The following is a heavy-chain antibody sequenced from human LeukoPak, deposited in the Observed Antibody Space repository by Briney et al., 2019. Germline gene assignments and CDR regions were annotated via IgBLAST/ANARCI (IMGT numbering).Heavy chain of an antibody. Sequence: ASVKVSCKASGYTFTSYDINWVRQATGQGLEWMGWMNPNSGNTGYAQKFQGRVTITRNTSISTAYMELSSLRSEDTAVYYCARARSRLGAVWSGYYYYYYMDVWGKGTTVTVSS. CDR1: GYTFTSYD. CDR3: ARARSRLGAVWSGYYYYYYMDV. V-gene: IGHV1-8*03. D-gene: IGHD3-3*01. CDR2: MNPNSGNT. J-gene: IGHJ6*03.